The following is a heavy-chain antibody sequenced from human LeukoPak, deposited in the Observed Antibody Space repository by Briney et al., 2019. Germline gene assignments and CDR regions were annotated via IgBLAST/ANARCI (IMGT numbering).Heavy chain of an antibody. Sequence: PGGSLRLSCAASGFTFNTYHMNWVRQAPGQGLEWMGWISAYNGNTNYAQKLQGRVTMTTDTSTSTAYMELRSLRSDDTAVYYCARWRYLLGNWFDPWGQGTLVTVSS. J-gene: IGHJ5*02. V-gene: IGHV1-18*01. CDR2: ISAYNGNT. D-gene: IGHD1-14*01. CDR1: GFTFNTYH. CDR3: ARWRYLLGNWFDP.